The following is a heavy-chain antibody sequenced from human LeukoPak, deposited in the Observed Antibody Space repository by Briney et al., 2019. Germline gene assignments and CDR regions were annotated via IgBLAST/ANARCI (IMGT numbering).Heavy chain of an antibody. CDR3: VRDEANSGYPDY. CDR2: IHSSGII. CDR1: GGSISSYY. Sequence: SETLSLTCTVSGGSISSYYWSWIRQPAGKAPEWIGRIHSSGIINYNPPLKSRVNISLDYSNNQVSLKLNYVTAADTAVYYCVRDEANSGYPDYWGQGTLATVSS. V-gene: IGHV4-4*07. J-gene: IGHJ4*02. D-gene: IGHD3-22*01.